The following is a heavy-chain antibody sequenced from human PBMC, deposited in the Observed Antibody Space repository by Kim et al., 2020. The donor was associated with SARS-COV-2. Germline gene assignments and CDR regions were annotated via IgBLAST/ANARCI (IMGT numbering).Heavy chain of an antibody. Sequence: NPSCQGQVTISADKSTSTAYLQWSSLKASDTAMYYCARHAVVTNSGAFDIWGQGTMVTVSS. D-gene: IGHD2-21*02. V-gene: IGHV5-51*01. J-gene: IGHJ3*02. CDR3: ARHAVVTNSGAFDI.